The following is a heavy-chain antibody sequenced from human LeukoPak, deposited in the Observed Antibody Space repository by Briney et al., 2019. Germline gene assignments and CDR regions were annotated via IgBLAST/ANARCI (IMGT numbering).Heavy chain of an antibody. CDR3: ARHFDGSGSQSMDV. Sequence: SETLSLTCTVSGGSISSYYWSWIRQPPGKGLEWIGYISYSGSTNYNPSLKSRVTISLDPSKKQFSLRLSTVTAADTAVYYCARHFDGSGSQSMDVWGQGTTVTVPS. J-gene: IGHJ6*02. CDR1: GGSISSYY. V-gene: IGHV4-59*08. D-gene: IGHD3-10*01. CDR2: ISYSGST.